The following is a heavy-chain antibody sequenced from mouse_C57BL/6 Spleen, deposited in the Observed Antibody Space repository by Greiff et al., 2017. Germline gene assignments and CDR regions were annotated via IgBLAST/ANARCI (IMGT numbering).Heavy chain of an antibody. CDR2: INPSNGGT. CDR1: GYTFTSYW. J-gene: IGHJ1*03. Sequence: VQLQQPGTELVKPGASVKLSCKASGYTFTSYWMHWVKQRPGQGLEWIGNINPSNGGTNYNEKFKSKATLTVDKSSSTAYMQLSSLTSEDSAVYYCAQGDYGSSGYFDVWGTGTTVTVSS. V-gene: IGHV1-53*01. CDR3: AQGDYGSSGYFDV. D-gene: IGHD1-1*01.